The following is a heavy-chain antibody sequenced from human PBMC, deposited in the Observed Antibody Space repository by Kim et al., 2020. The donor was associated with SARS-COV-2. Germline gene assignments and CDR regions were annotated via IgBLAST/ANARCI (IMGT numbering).Heavy chain of an antibody. CDR1: GGSISSSSYY. D-gene: IGHD6-19*01. Sequence: SETLSLTCTVSGGSISSSSYYWGWIRQPPGKGLEWIGSIYYSGSTYYNPSLKSRVTISVDTSKNQFSLKLSSVTAADTAVYYCARLRAVAGTCYFDYWGQGTLVTVSS. CDR3: ARLRAVAGTCYFDY. J-gene: IGHJ4*02. CDR2: IYYSGST. V-gene: IGHV4-39*01.